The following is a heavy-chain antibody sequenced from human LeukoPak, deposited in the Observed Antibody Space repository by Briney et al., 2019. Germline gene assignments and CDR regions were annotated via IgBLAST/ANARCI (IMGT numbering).Heavy chain of an antibody. Sequence: GGSLRLSCAPSGVTFCNACMSWVRQAPGKGRWWVGRIKSKTDGGTTDYAAPVKGRFTISRDDSKNTLYLQMNSLKTEDTDVYYCTTHLLWFGESLGYWGQGTLVTVSS. CDR1: GVTFCNAC. CDR3: TTHLLWFGESLGY. D-gene: IGHD3-10*01. CDR2: IKSKTDGGTT. V-gene: IGHV3-15*01. J-gene: IGHJ4*02.